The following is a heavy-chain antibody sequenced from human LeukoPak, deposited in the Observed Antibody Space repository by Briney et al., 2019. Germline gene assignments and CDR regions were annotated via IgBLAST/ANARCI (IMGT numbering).Heavy chain of an antibody. CDR1: GFTFSRHW. Sequence: GGSLRLSCEASGFTFSRHWMSWVRQAPGRGLEWVANIKQDGSMKQYADSVRGRFIVSRDNAKNSVYLQLSSLKAEDSAVYFCARDERGGYYVYWGQGTLVTVSS. V-gene: IGHV3-7*01. J-gene: IGHJ4*02. CDR2: IKQDGSMK. D-gene: IGHD2-15*01. CDR3: ARDERGGYYVY.